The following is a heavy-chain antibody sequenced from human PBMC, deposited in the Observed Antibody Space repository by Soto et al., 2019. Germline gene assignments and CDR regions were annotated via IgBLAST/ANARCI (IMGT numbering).Heavy chain of an antibody. CDR2: IDPSDSYT. CDR3: ASFSNYPYYYGMDV. D-gene: IGHD4-4*01. Sequence: GESLKISCTGSGYSFTSYWISWVRQMPGKGLEWMGRIDPSDSYTNYSPSFQGHVTISADKSITTAYLQWSSLKASDTALYYCASFSNYPYYYGMDVWGQGTTVTVSS. CDR1: GYSFTSYW. V-gene: IGHV5-10-1*01. J-gene: IGHJ6*02.